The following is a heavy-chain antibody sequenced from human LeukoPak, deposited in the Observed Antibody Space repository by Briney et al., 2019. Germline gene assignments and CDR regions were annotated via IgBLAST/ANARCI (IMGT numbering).Heavy chain of an antibody. CDR3: ARGPTYYYDSSGPHYGFDY. CDR1: GYTFTGYY. J-gene: IGHJ4*02. V-gene: IGHV1-3*03. Sequence: ASVKVSCKAPGYTFTGYYMHWVRQAPGQRLEWVGWINAGNGNTKYSQEFQGRVTITRDTSASTAYMELSSLRSEDMAVYYCARGPTYYYDSSGPHYGFDYWGQGTLVTVSS. CDR2: INAGNGNT. D-gene: IGHD3-22*01.